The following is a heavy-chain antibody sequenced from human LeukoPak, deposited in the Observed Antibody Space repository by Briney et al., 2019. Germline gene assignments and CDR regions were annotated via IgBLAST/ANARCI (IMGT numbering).Heavy chain of an antibody. CDR1: GFSFDDYA. D-gene: IGHD2-8*01. J-gene: IGHJ4*02. CDR3: ASGYCTNDVCYTGGFDY. V-gene: IGHV3-30-3*01. Sequence: PGRSLRLSCAASGFSFDDYAMHWVRQAPGKGLEWVAVISYNGSSKYYADSVKGRFTISRDNSKNTVYLQMNSLRAEDSAVYYCASGYCTNDVCYTGGFDYWGQGTLVTVSS. CDR2: ISYNGSSK.